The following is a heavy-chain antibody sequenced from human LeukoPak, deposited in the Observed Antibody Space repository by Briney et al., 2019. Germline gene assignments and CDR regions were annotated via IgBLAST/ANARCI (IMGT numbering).Heavy chain of an antibody. V-gene: IGHV3-30-3*01. J-gene: IGHJ3*02. D-gene: IGHD2-21*02. CDR3: ARPEPTIVVVTSGAFDI. CDR2: ISYDGSNK. Sequence: PGGSLRLSCAASGFTFSSYAMHWVRQAPGKGLEWVAVISYDGSNKYYADSVKGRFTISRDNSKSTLYLQMNSLRAEDTAVYYCARPEPTIVVVTSGAFDIWGQGTMVTVSS. CDR1: GFTFSSYA.